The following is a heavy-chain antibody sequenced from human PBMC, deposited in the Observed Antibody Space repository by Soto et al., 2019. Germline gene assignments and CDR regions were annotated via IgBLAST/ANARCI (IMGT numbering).Heavy chain of an antibody. CDR2: IIPIFSTP. V-gene: IGHV1-69*12. CDR3: ARPIQSYFDTSAQAAWFYP. Sequence: QVQLVQSGAEVKKPGSSVKVSCKTSGVTFGSYAISWVRQAPGQGREWMGGIIPIFSTPNYAQKFQGRVTITADESTSKAYMELSSLRSEDTAVYYCARPIQSYFDTSAQAAWFYPWGQGTLVTVSS. CDR1: GVTFGSYA. J-gene: IGHJ5*02. D-gene: IGHD3-22*01.